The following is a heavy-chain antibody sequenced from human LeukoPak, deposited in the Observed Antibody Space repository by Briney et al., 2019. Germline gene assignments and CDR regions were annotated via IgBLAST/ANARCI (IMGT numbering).Heavy chain of an antibody. CDR2: INYSGST. V-gene: IGHV4-59*12. CDR1: GGSISNYY. D-gene: IGHD2-15*01. Sequence: SETLSLTCTVSGGSISNYYWSWIRQPPGKGLEWIAYINYSGSTNYNPSLKSRVTISVDTSKNQFSLKLRAVTAADTAVYYCARGRNCSGGSCYRGRFSSNWFDPWGQGTLVTVSS. CDR3: ARGRNCSGGSCYRGRFSSNWFDP. J-gene: IGHJ5*02.